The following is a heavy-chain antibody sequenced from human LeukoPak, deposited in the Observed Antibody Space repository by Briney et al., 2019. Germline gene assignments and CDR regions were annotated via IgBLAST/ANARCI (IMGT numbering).Heavy chain of an antibody. V-gene: IGHV3-11*01. D-gene: IGHD4-17*01. Sequence: GGSLRLSCAASGFTFSDYYMSWIRQAPGKGLEWVSYISSGGSTIYYADSVKGRFTISRDNAKNSLYLQMNSLRAEDTAVYYCARVGNGDYRYYFYMDVWGKGTTVTISS. CDR3: ARVGNGDYRYYFYMDV. CDR1: GFTFSDYY. J-gene: IGHJ6*03. CDR2: ISSGGSTI.